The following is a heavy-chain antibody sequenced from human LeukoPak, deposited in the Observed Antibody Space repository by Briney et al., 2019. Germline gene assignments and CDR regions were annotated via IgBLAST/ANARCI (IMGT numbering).Heavy chain of an antibody. Sequence: GGSLRLSCAASGFTFSSYSMNWVRQAPGKGLEWVSSISSSSSYIYYADSVKGRFTISRDNAKNSLYLQMNSLRGEDTGVYYCARDLGGSYGGGGAFDIWGQGTMVTVSS. V-gene: IGHV3-21*01. CDR2: ISSSSSYI. CDR1: GFTFSSYS. J-gene: IGHJ3*02. D-gene: IGHD1-26*01. CDR3: ARDLGGSYGGGGAFDI.